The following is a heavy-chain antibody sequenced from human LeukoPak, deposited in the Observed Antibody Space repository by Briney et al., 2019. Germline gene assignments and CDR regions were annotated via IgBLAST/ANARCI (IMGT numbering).Heavy chain of an antibody. Sequence: SETLSLTCTVYGGSFNGYYWSWIRQPPGKGLEWIGEINHTGGTNYNPSPKSRVTISVDTSKKQFSLNLSSVTAADTAVYYCARGFYYDRRGYFDYWGQGSLITVSS. J-gene: IGHJ4*02. CDR3: ARGFYYDRRGYFDY. V-gene: IGHV4-34*01. CDR1: GGSFNGYY. D-gene: IGHD3-22*01. CDR2: INHTGGT.